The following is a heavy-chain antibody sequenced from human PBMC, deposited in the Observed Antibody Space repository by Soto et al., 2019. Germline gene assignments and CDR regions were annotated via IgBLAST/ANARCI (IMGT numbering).Heavy chain of an antibody. CDR2: ISGYDGRT. D-gene: IGHD2-21*02. J-gene: IGHJ6*02. V-gene: IGHV1-18*01. Sequence: QVHLVQSGAEVKQSGASVKVSCKTSGYTFTRYGISWVRQAPGQGLEWMGWISGYDGRTNFAQKVQDRVTMTTDTSTSTVYMELRSLSSDDTAVYYCAREGDVPYYYYGMDVWGQGTTVTVSS. CDR3: AREGDVPYYYYGMDV. CDR1: GYTFTRYG.